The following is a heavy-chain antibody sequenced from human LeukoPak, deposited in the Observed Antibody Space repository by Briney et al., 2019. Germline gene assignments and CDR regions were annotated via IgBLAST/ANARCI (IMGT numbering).Heavy chain of an antibody. CDR2: IGTAGDT. CDR1: AFTFSDYD. Sequence: PGGSLRLSCAASAFTFSDYDMHWVRQATGKGLEWVSAIGTAGDTYYTGSVKGRYTKTRENAKNSLYLQMNRLRAGDTAVYYCVRVAKDRVGGVYYFDYWGKGTPVTVSS. V-gene: IGHV3-13*01. CDR3: VRVAKDRVGGVYYFDY. J-gene: IGHJ4*02. D-gene: IGHD6-13*01.